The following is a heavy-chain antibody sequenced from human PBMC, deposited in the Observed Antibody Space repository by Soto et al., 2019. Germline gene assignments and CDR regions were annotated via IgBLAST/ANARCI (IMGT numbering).Heavy chain of an antibody. CDR3: ARPGLRFYYYYGMDV. Sequence: GASVKVSCKASGGTFSSYAISWVRQAPGQGLEWMGGIIPIFGTANYAQKFQGRVTITADESTSTAYMELSSLRSEDTAVYYCARPGLRFYYYYGMDVWGQGTTVTVSS. CDR1: GGTFSSYA. CDR2: IIPIFGTA. J-gene: IGHJ6*02. V-gene: IGHV1-69*13. D-gene: IGHD5-12*01.